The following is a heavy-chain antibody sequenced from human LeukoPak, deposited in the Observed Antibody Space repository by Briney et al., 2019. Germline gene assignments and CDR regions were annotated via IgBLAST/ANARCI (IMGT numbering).Heavy chain of an antibody. V-gene: IGHV3-74*01. CDR3: AREGVGGYTEAFDY. D-gene: IGHD5-12*01. Sequence: GGSLRLSCAASGFTFSSYAMHWVRHAPGKGLVWVSRVKSDGSSTSYADSVKGRFTVSRGDAKNSLYLQMNSLRAEDTAVYYCAREGVGGYTEAFDYWSQGTLVTVSS. CDR2: VKSDGSST. CDR1: GFTFSSYA. J-gene: IGHJ4*02.